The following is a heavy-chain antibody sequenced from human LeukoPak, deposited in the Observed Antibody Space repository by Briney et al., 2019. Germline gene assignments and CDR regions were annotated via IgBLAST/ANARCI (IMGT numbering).Heavy chain of an antibody. CDR3: ARAAGPDY. CDR2: ISNSSSYI. V-gene: IGHV3-21*01. Sequence: GGSLRLSCAASGFTFSSYSMNWVRQAPGKGLEWVSSISNSSSYIYYADSVKGRFTISRDNAKNSLYLQMNSLRAEDTAVYYCARAAGPDYWGQGTLVTVSS. D-gene: IGHD6-19*01. J-gene: IGHJ4*02. CDR1: GFTFSSYS.